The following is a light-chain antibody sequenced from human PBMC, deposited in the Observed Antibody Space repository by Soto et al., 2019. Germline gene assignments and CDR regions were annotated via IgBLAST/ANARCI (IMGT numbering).Light chain of an antibody. J-gene: IGKJ1*01. CDR2: AAS. CDR1: QSVSSN. V-gene: IGKV3-15*01. Sequence: IVMPQSPATLSVSPGERATLSCRASQSVSSNLAWYQQKPGQAPRLLIFAASTRATVIPARFRGSGSGTEFTLTISDLQSEDFAVYYCQQYSNGPRTFGQGTKVE. CDR3: QQYSNGPRT.